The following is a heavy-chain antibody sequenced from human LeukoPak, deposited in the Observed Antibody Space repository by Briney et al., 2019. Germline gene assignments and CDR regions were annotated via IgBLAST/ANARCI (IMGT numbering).Heavy chain of an antibody. CDR2: IYSGGST. CDR3: ARWAMYYYDSSGYSGHFDY. CDR1: GFTVSSNY. D-gene: IGHD3-22*01. J-gene: IGHJ4*02. Sequence: GGSLRLSCAASGFTVSSNYMSWVRQAPGKGLEWVSVIYSGGSTYYADSVKGRFTISRHNSKNTLYLQMNSLRAEDTAVYCCARWAMYYYDSSGYSGHFDYWGQGTLVTVSS. V-gene: IGHV3-53*04.